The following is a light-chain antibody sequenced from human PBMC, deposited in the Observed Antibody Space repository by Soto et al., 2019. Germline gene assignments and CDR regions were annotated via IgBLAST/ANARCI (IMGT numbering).Light chain of an antibody. Sequence: QSVLTQPPSASGNPGQRLTIACSGSTSNILRNYVYWYRQLPGTAPRLLISMNDQRPSGVPDRFSGSKSGTSASLDISGLRSEDEADYYCASWDDSRSGYVFGTGTKLTVL. CDR2: MND. V-gene: IGLV1-47*01. CDR1: TSNILRNY. J-gene: IGLJ1*01. CDR3: ASWDDSRSGYV.